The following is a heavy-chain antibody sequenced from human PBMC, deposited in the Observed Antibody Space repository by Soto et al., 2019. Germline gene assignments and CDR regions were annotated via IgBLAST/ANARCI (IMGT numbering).Heavy chain of an antibody. J-gene: IGHJ4*02. CDR2: IYYSGST. D-gene: IGHD1-1*01. V-gene: IGHV4-59*08. CDR1: GGSISSYY. Sequence: QVQLQESGPGLVKPSETLSLTCTVSGGSISSYYWSWIRQPPGKGLEWIGYIYYSGSTNYNPSLKRRVTLSVHTTKNQYSLKLISVTAADTAVYYCARRWTTTFDSWGQGTLVPVSS. CDR3: ARRWTTTFDS.